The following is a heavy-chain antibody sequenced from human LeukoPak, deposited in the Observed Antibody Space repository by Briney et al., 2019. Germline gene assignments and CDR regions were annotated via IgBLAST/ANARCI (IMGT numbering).Heavy chain of an antibody. D-gene: IGHD6-6*01. CDR1: GGSISSYY. Sequence: PSETLSLTCSVSGGSISSYYWSWIRQPAGKGLEWIGRIYTSGSTNYNPSLKSRVTISVDKSKNQFSLKLSSVTAADTAVYYCAREEAARPLYYYYFMDVWGKGTTVTVSS. CDR2: IYTSGST. V-gene: IGHV4-4*07. J-gene: IGHJ6*03. CDR3: AREEAARPLYYYYFMDV.